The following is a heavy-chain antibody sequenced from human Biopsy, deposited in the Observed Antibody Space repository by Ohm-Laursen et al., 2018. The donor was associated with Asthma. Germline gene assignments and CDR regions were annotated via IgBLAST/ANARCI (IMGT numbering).Heavy chain of an antibody. CDR1: GFAVSRDH. V-gene: IGHV3-53*01. CDR2: IYSGGTS. D-gene: IGHD3-22*01. Sequence: SLRLSCTASGFAVSRDHMFWVRQAPGKGLEWASVIYSGGTSHTADSVGGRFTISRDYSKNTLYLQMHSLRAEDTAVYYCARGDSSNWSHYYFDYWGQGTLVTVSS. J-gene: IGHJ4*02. CDR3: ARGDSSNWSHYYFDY.